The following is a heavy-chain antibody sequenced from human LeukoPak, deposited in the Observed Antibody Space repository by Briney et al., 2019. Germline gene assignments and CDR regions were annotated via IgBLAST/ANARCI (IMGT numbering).Heavy chain of an antibody. D-gene: IGHD3-22*01. CDR3: ARGGPGWDSSSWYNH. J-gene: IGHJ5*02. Sequence: GASVKVSCKTSGYTFTSYGIIWVRQAPGQGLEWMGWISAYNGNRNYAQKLQGRVTMTTDTSTSTAYMELRSLRSDDTAVYYCARGGPGWDSSSWYNHWGQGTLVTVSS. V-gene: IGHV1-18*01. CDR2: ISAYNGNR. CDR1: GYTFTSYG.